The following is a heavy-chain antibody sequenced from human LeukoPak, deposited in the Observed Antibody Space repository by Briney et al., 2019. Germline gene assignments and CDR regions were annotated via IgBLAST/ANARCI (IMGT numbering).Heavy chain of an antibody. V-gene: IGHV1-69*06. D-gene: IGHD5-24*01. CDR3: ARSEKMATKRYYYYYMDV. CDR1: GGTFSSYA. J-gene: IGHJ6*03. Sequence: SVKVSCKASGGTFSSYAISWVRQAPGQGLEWMGGIIPIFGTANYAQKFQGRVTITADKSTSTAYMELSSLRSEDTAVYYCARSEKMATKRYYYYYMDVWGKGTTVTVSS. CDR2: IIPIFGTA.